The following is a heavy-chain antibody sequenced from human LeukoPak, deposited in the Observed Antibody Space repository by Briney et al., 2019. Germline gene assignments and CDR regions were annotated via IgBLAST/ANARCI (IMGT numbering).Heavy chain of an antibody. J-gene: IGHJ5*02. CDR2: IYYSGST. Sequence: SETLSLTCTVSGGSISSYYWSWIRQPPGKGLEWIGYIYYSGSTNYKPSLQSRVTMSVDTSKNQFSLKLSSVTAADTAVYYCARGGYYGSGNDFRFDPWGQGTLVTVSS. D-gene: IGHD3-10*01. CDR3: ARGGYYGSGNDFRFDP. V-gene: IGHV4-59*01. CDR1: GGSISSYY.